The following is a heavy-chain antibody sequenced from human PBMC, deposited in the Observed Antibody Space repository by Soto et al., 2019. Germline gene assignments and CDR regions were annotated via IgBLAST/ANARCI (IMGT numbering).Heavy chain of an antibody. Sequence: EVQLVETGGDLIQPGGSLRLSCAATGFSFSSYSMNWVRQAPGQGLEWISYIPRSCDAMYADSVKVRFTISRDNAKSSLYLQMNSLGAEETSTYYCVRDHDWAFDYWGQGALVTVSS. CDR3: VRDHDWAFDY. CDR2: IPRSCDAM. D-gene: IGHD3-9*01. CDR1: GFSFSSYS. J-gene: IGHJ4*02. V-gene: IGHV3-48*01.